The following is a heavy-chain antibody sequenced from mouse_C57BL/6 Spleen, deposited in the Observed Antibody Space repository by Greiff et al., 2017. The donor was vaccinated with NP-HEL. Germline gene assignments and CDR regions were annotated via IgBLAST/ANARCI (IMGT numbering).Heavy chain of an antibody. J-gene: IGHJ4*01. CDR1: GFTFTDYY. Sequence: EVQVVESGGGLVQPGGSLSLSCAASGFTFTDYYMSWVRQPPGKALEWLGFIRNKANGYTTEYSASVKGRFTISRDNSQSILYLQMNALRAEDSATYYCARCDSDDYWAMDYWGQGTSVTVSS. V-gene: IGHV7-3*01. D-gene: IGHD2-4*01. CDR3: ARCDSDDYWAMDY. CDR2: IRNKANGYTT.